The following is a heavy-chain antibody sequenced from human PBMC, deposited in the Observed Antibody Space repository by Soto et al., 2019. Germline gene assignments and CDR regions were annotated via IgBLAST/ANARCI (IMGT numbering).Heavy chain of an antibody. CDR2: IWYDGSNK. J-gene: IGHJ4*02. CDR3: ATDWAYYYDSSGYPDY. V-gene: IGHV3-33*01. D-gene: IGHD3-22*01. Sequence: SGGSLRLSCAAFGFTFSSYGMHWVRQAPGKGLEWVAVIWYDGSNKYYADSVKGRFTISRDNSKNTLYLQMNSLRAEDTAVYYCATDWAYYYDSSGYPDYWGQGTLVTVSS. CDR1: GFTFSSYG.